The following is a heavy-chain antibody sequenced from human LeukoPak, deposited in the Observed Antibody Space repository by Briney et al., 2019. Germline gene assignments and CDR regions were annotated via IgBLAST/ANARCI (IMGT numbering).Heavy chain of an antibody. D-gene: IGHD6-13*01. Sequence: GGSLRLSCAASGFILSSYAMHWVRQAPGKGLEWVAFTQHDGDDKYYADSVKGRFTISRDNAKNSLFLQMKSLRAEDTAVYYCARDASSTAGWGYYYYCGMDVWGQGTTVTVSS. CDR2: TQHDGDDK. J-gene: IGHJ6*02. CDR1: GFILSSYA. CDR3: ARDASSTAGWGYYYYCGMDV. V-gene: IGHV3-30*02.